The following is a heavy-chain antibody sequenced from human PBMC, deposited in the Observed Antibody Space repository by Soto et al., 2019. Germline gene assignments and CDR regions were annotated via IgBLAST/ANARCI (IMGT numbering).Heavy chain of an antibody. D-gene: IGHD6-19*01. CDR2: IYYSGST. CDR3: ARDTHGSGWYAPAKYMDV. J-gene: IGHJ6*03. V-gene: IGHV4-59*05. CDR1: GGSISSYY. Sequence: PSETLSLTCTVSGGSISSYYWSWIRQPPGKGLEWIGSIYYSGSTYYNPSLKSRVTISVDTSKNQFSLKLSSVTAADTAVYYCARDTHGSGWYAPAKYMDVWGKGTTVTVS.